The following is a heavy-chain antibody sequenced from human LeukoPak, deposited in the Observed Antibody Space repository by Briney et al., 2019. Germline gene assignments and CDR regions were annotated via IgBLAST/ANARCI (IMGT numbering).Heavy chain of an antibody. CDR2: ISSSSSYI. Sequence: GGSLRLSCAASGFTFSSYSMNWVRQAPGKGLEWFSSISSSSSYIYYADSVKGRFTISRDNAKNSLYLQMNSLRAEDTAVYYCARELLGYGDRDGYWGQGTLVTVSS. CDR1: GFTFSSYS. CDR3: ARELLGYGDRDGY. D-gene: IGHD4-17*01. J-gene: IGHJ4*02. V-gene: IGHV3-21*01.